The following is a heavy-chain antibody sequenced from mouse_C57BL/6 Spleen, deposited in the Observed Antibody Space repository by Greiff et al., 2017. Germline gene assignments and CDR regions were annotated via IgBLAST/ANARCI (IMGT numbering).Heavy chain of an antibody. CDR1: GYTFTSYW. J-gene: IGHJ2*01. D-gene: IGHD3-2*02. Sequence: QVQLQQPGTELVKPGASVKLSCKASGYTFTSYWMHWVKQRHGQGLEWIGNINPSNGGTNYNEKFKSKATLTVEKSSSTAYMQLSSLTSEDSAVYYCARQLRSYYFDYWGQGTTLTVSS. CDR3: ARQLRSYYFDY. V-gene: IGHV1-53*01. CDR2: INPSNGGT.